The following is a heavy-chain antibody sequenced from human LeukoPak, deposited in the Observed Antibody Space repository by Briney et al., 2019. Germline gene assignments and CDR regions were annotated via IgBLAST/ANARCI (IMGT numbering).Heavy chain of an antibody. CDR2: IKQDGSVK. J-gene: IGHJ4*02. CDR1: GLTFSSYW. V-gene: IGHV3-7*01. D-gene: IGHD1-1*01. Sequence: GGSLRLSCAASGLTFSSYWMSWVRQAPGKGLEWVANIKQDGSVKHYVTSVKGRFTISGDNAKNSLFLQLGSLRAEDTAVYYCATNDNYVFEYWGQGILVTVSS. CDR3: ATNDNYVFEY.